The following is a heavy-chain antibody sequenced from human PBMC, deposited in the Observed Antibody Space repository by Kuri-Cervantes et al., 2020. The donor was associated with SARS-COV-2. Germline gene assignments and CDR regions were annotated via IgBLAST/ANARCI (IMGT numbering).Heavy chain of an antibody. J-gene: IGHJ6*02. V-gene: IGHV3-21*01. CDR1: GFTFSSYE. D-gene: IGHD6-13*01. Sequence: GGSLRLSCAASGFTFSSYEMNWVRQAPGKGLEWVSSISSSSSYIYYADSVKGRFTISRDNAKNSLYLQMNSLRAEDTAVYYCARDPYSSSWYRYYYGMDVWGQGTTVTVSS. CDR2: ISSSSSYI. CDR3: ARDPYSSSWYRYYYGMDV.